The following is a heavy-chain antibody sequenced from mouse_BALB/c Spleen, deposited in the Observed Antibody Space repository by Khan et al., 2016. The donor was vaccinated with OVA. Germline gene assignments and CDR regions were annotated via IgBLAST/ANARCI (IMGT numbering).Heavy chain of an antibody. Sequence: EVKLMESGGGLVQPGGSLKLSCAASGFTFSSYGMSWVRQTPDKRLELVATLNSNGGSTYYPASVKGRFPISRDNAKNTLYLQMSSLKSEDTAMYYCARMARTINWGQGTTLTVSS. J-gene: IGHJ2*01. CDR1: GFTFSSYG. V-gene: IGHV5-6-3*01. CDR2: LNSNGGST. CDR3: ARMARTIN.